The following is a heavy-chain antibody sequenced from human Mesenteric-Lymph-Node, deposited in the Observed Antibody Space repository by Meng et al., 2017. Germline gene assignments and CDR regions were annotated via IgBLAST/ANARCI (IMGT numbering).Heavy chain of an antibody. CDR2: INHSGST. Sequence: SETLSLTCTVSGGSISSGGYYWSWIRQPPGKGLEWIGEINHSGSTNYNPSLKSRVTISVDTSKNQFSLKPSSVTAADTAVYYCARVPIAAAGTGPGGLDYWGQGTLVTVSS. D-gene: IGHD6-13*01. V-gene: IGHV4-39*07. CDR3: ARVPIAAAGTGPGGLDY. J-gene: IGHJ4*02. CDR1: GGSISSGGYY.